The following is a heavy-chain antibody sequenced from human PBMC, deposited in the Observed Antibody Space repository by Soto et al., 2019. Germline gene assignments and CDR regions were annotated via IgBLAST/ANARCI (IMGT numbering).Heavy chain of an antibody. V-gene: IGHV2-5*01. J-gene: IGHJ4*02. Sequence: SGPTLVNPTQTLTLTCTFSGFSLSTSGVGVAWIRQPPRKALEWLAAIYWNDDRRYSPALKSSLTITKDTSKNQVVLTMTNVDPADTATYYCVHSFSYSSSSHKYDYWGQGTLVTVSS. CDR3: VHSFSYSSSSHKYDY. D-gene: IGHD6-6*01. CDR2: IYWNDDR. CDR1: GFSLSTSGVG.